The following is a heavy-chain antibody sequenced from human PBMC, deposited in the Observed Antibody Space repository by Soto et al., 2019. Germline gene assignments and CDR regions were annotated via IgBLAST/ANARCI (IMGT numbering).Heavy chain of an antibody. J-gene: IGHJ6*02. CDR2: IYYSGST. Sequence: PSETLSLTCTVSGGSISSGGYYWSWIRQHPGKGLEGIGYIYYSGSTNDNPSLKSRVTISVDTSKTQFSLKLSSVTAADTAVYYCARGIEGWYQGRYYYGMDVWGQGTTVTVSS. CDR3: ARGIEGWYQGRYYYGMDV. CDR1: GGSISSGGYY. D-gene: IGHD6-19*01. V-gene: IGHV4-61*08.